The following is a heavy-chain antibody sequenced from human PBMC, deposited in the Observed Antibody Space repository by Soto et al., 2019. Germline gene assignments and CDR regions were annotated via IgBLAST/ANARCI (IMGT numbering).Heavy chain of an antibody. D-gene: IGHD6-19*01. V-gene: IGHV3-7*01. CDR2: IKQDGTEK. Sequence: GGPLRLSCAASGFTFSSYLLSWVRQAPGKGLEWVANIKQDGTEKYYVDSVKGRSTISRDNAKNSLYLQMNSLRAEDTAVYYCAKAVAGPYYFDYWGQGTMVTVSS. J-gene: IGHJ4*02. CDR1: GFTFSSYL. CDR3: AKAVAGPYYFDY.